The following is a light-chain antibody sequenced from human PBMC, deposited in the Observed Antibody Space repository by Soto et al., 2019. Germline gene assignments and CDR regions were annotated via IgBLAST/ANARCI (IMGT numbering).Light chain of an antibody. CDR3: QSYDSSLSGWV. Sequence: QSVLTQPPSVSGAPGQRVTISCTGSXXXIGAGYDVHWYQQLPGTAPKLLIYGNSNRPSGVPDRFSGSKSGTSASLAITGXXAXXXXXXXCQSYDSSLSGWVFGGGTQLTVL. CDR2: GNS. CDR1: XXXIGAGYD. V-gene: IGLV1-40*01. J-gene: IGLJ3*02.